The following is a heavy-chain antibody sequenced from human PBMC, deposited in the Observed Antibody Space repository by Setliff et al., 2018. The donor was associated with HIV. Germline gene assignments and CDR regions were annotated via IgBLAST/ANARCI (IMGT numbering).Heavy chain of an antibody. CDR1: GGSFSRDY. CDR2: INHSGIT. CDR3: ARDVGGSEMATHFDY. J-gene: IGHJ4*02. D-gene: IGHD3-10*02. Sequence: ETLSLTCAVYGGSFSRDYWTWIRQPPGKGPEWIGEINHSGITNYNSFLKSRVTISIDTSKNQFSLKLNSVTAADTAMYYCARDVGGSEMATHFDYWGPGTLVTVSS. V-gene: IGHV4-34*01.